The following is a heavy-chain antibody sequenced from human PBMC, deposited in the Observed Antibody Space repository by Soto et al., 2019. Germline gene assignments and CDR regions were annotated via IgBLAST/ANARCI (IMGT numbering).Heavy chain of an antibody. Sequence: PSETLSLTCSVSGGSISSGDYYWSWIRQPPGKGLEWIGYIFYSGATYYNPSLKGRITMSVDTSKNQFSLKLTSVTAADMAVYYCVRLFHVITVTSHFDYWGQGALVTVSS. CDR3: VRLFHVITVTSHFDY. V-gene: IGHV4-30-4*01. CDR1: GGSISSGDYY. D-gene: IGHD4-17*01. J-gene: IGHJ4*02. CDR2: IFYSGAT.